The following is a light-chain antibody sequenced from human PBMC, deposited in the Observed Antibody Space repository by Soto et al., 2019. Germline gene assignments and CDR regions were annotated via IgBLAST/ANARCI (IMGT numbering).Light chain of an antibody. V-gene: IGLV2-23*02. J-gene: IGLJ2*01. CDR2: EVS. Sequence: QSALTQPASVSGSPGQSITISCTGTSSDVGSYNLVSWYQQHPGKAPKLMIYEVSKRPSGVSNRFSGSKSGNTASLTISELQADEEADYYCCSYAGSSTHVVFGGGTQLTV. CDR3: CSYAGSSTHVV. CDR1: SSDVGSYNL.